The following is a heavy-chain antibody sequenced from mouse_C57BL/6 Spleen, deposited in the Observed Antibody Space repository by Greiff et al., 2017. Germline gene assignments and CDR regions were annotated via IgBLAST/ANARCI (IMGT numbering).Heavy chain of an antibody. Sequence: QVQLQQSGPELVKPGASVKISCKASGYTFTDYYLNWVKQRPGPGLEWIGWIYPGSGNTKYNEKFKGKATLTVDTSSSTAYMQLSSLTSEDSAVYFCARDGTGTKAMDDWGQGTSVTVSS. D-gene: IGHD4-1*01. V-gene: IGHV1-84*01. CDR3: ARDGTGTKAMDD. CDR2: IYPGSGNT. CDR1: GYTFTDYY. J-gene: IGHJ4*01.